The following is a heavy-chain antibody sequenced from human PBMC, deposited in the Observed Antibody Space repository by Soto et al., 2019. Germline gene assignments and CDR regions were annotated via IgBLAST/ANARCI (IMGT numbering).Heavy chain of an antibody. CDR2: IKSKAHGGTT. D-gene: IGHD1-26*01. Sequence: GGSLRLSCAASGFAFSNAWINWVRQAPGKGLEWVGRIKSKAHGGTTDFAAPVRGRFAITRDDSRNMVYMQMNGLRAEDTAVYYCANMYSDSRDGPHWGPGTLVTVSS. CDR3: ANMYSDSRDGPH. CDR1: GFAFSNAW. J-gene: IGHJ4*02. V-gene: IGHV3-15*07.